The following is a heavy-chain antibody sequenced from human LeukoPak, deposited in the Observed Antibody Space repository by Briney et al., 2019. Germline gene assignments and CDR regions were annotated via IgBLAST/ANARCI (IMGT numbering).Heavy chain of an antibody. CDR3: ASGGYSSSWYTARRRSYGMDV. J-gene: IGHJ6*02. CDR2: MSYDENTE. D-gene: IGHD6-13*01. V-gene: IGHV3-33*05. CDR1: RFIFSVYG. Sequence: GGSLRLSCVASRFIFSVYGMHWVRQAPGKGLEWVAFMSYDENTEYYIDSVKGRFTISRDNSKNTLYLQMNSLRAEDTAVYYCASGGYSSSWYTARRRSYGMDVWGQGTTVTVSS.